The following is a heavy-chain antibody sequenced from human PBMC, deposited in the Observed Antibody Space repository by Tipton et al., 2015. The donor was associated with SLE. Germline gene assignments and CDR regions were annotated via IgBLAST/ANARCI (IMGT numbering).Heavy chain of an antibody. D-gene: IGHD6-19*01. CDR1: GYTRSSYG. V-gene: IGHV1-18*01. CDR3: AREIWTDIAVAGTNAFDI. Sequence: QSGAEVKKPGASVKVSCKASGYTRSSYGISWVRQAPGQGLEWMGWISAYNGNTNYAQKLQGRVTMTTDTSTSTAYMELRSLRSDDTAVYYCAREIWTDIAVAGTNAFDIWGQGTMVTVSS. J-gene: IGHJ3*02. CDR2: ISAYNGNT.